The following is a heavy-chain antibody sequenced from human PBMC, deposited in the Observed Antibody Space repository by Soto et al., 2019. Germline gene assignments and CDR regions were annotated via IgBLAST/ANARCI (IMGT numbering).Heavy chain of an antibody. CDR1: GFTFSSYG. V-gene: IGHV3-30*18. CDR3: AKPSSYYDYIWGSHRSPSDY. J-gene: IGHJ4*02. CDR2: ISYDGSNK. D-gene: IGHD3-16*02. Sequence: PGGSLRLSCAASGFTFSSYGMHWVRQAPGKGLEWVAVISYDGSNKYYADSVKGRFTISRDNSKNTLYLQMNSLRAEDTAVYYCAKPSSYYDYIWGSHRSPSDYWGQGTLVTVSS.